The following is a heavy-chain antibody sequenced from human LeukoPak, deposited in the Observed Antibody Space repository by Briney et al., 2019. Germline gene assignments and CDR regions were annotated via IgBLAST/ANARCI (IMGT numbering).Heavy chain of an antibody. CDR3: AILSDGAYCGGDCFYLDY. CDR1: GYTPTELS. Sequence: ASVKVSCKVSGYTPTELSMHWVRQAPGKGLEWMGGFDPEDGETIYAQKFQGRVTISADKSTGTAYMQLSSLRSEDTAVYYCAILSDGAYCGGDCFYLDYWGQGTPVTVSS. D-gene: IGHD2-21*02. J-gene: IGHJ4*02. CDR2: FDPEDGET. V-gene: IGHV1-24*01.